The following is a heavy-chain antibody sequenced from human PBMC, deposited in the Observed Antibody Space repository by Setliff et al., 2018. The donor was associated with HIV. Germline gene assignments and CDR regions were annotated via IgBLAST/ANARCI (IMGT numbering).Heavy chain of an antibody. CDR1: GGSISSYY. CDR2: IYYSGST. J-gene: IGHJ6*03. Sequence: TSETLSLTCTVSGGSISSYYWSWIRQPPGKGLEWIGYIYYSGSTNYNPSLKSRVTISGDTSKNQFSLKLSSVTAADTAVYYCARDRRGYYYGSGSCYMDVWGTGTTVTVSS. D-gene: IGHD3-10*01. CDR3: ARDRRGYYYGSGSCYMDV. V-gene: IGHV4-59*12.